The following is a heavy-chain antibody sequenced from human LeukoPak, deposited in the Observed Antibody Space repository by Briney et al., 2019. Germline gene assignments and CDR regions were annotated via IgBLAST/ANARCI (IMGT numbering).Heavy chain of an antibody. Sequence: ASVKVSCKASGYTFTSYGISWVRQAPGQGLEWMGWISAYNGNTNYAQKLQGRVTMTTDTSTSTAYMELRSLRSDDTAVYYCARVDSSGYYYYGMDVWGQGTTVTVSS. CDR2: ISAYNGNT. CDR1: GYTFTSYG. D-gene: IGHD3-22*01. CDR3: ARVDSSGYYYYGMDV. V-gene: IGHV1-18*01. J-gene: IGHJ6*02.